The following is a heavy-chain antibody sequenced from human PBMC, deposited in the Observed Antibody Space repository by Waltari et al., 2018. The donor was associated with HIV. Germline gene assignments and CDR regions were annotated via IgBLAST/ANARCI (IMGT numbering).Heavy chain of an antibody. CDR3: AGESMVTTYYYGMDV. CDR2: ISYSIIDST. D-gene: IGHD2-21*02. J-gene: IGHJ6*02. Sequence: EVQLVESGGDLVQPGGSLRIACVASGSTFSSDKVNWVLQAPGKGLEWISVISYSIIDSTYYADSVKGRFTISRDTAKNSVFLQMDSLRAEDTAVYFCAGESMVTTYYYGMDVWGQGTTVSVSS. CDR1: GSTFSSDK. V-gene: IGHV3-48*01.